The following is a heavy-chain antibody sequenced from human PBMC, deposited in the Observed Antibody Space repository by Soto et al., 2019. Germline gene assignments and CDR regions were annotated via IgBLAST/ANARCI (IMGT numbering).Heavy chain of an antibody. CDR2: ISGYSGNT. J-gene: IGHJ4*02. Sequence: ASVKVSCKASGYTFTNYGISWVRQAPGQGLEWMGWISGYSGNTNYAQKFQDRVTMTTDTSTSTVYMELRSLRSDDTAVYFCARDEQQIRGAYWGQGTLVTVSS. D-gene: IGHD6-13*01. CDR1: GYTFTNYG. V-gene: IGHV1-18*01. CDR3: ARDEQQIRGAY.